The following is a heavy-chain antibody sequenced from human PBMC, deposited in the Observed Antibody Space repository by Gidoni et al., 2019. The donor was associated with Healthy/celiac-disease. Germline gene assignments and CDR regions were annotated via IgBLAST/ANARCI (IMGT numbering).Heavy chain of an antibody. CDR2: INHSGST. CDR3: ARGLRGSSPSVRWFDP. Sequence: QVQLQQWGAGLLKPSETLSLTCAVYGGSFSGYYWSWIRQPPGKGLEWIGEINHSGSTNYNPSLKSRVTISVDTSKNQFSLKLSSVTAADTAVYYCARGLRGSSPSVRWFDPWGQGTLVTVSS. CDR1: GGSFSGYY. V-gene: IGHV4-34*01. D-gene: IGHD1-26*01. J-gene: IGHJ5*02.